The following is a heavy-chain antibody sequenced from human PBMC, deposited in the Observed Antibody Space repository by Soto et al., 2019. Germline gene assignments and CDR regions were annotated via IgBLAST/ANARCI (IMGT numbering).Heavy chain of an antibody. CDR2: IIPIFGTA. CDR1: GGTFSSYA. V-gene: IGHV1-69*13. J-gene: IGHJ4*02. D-gene: IGHD3-22*01. CDR3: ARVEDYYDSSGYYY. Sequence: SVKVSCKASGGTFSSYAISWVRQAPGQGLEWMGGIIPIFGTANYAQKFQGRVTITADESTSTAYMELSSLRSEDTAVYYCARVEDYYDSSGYYYWGQGTLVTVSS.